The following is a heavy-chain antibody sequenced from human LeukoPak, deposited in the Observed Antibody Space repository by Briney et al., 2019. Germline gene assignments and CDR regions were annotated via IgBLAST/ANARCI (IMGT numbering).Heavy chain of an antibody. CDR3: AREYSGYAYFDY. J-gene: IGHJ4*02. D-gene: IGHD5-12*01. CDR2: IYTSGST. Sequence: PSQTLSLTCTVSGGSISSGSYYWSWIRQPAGKGLEWIGRIYTSGSTNYNPSLKSRVTISVDTSKNQFSLKLSSVTAADTAVYYCAREYSGYAYFDYWGQGTLVTVSS. CDR1: GGSISSGSYY. V-gene: IGHV4-61*02.